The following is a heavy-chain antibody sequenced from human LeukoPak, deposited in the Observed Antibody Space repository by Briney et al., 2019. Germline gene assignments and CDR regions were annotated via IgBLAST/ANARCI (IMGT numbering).Heavy chain of an antibody. Sequence: PGGSLRLSCAASGFTFSSYGMHWVRQAPGKGLEWVAVISYDGSNKYYADSVKGRFTISRDNSKNTLYLQMNSLRAEDTAVYYCAKDKEYSSSSGYMDVWGKGTTVTVSS. D-gene: IGHD6-6*01. CDR3: AKDKEYSSSSGYMDV. J-gene: IGHJ6*03. V-gene: IGHV3-30*18. CDR2: ISYDGSNK. CDR1: GFTFSSYG.